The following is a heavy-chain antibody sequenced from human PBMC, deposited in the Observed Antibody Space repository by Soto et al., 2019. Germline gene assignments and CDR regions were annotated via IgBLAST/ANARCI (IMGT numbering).Heavy chain of an antibody. CDR1: GFTFSSYS. Sequence: EVQLVESGGGLVKPGGSLRLSCAASGFTFSSYSMNWVRQAPGKGLEWVSSISSSSSYIYYADSVKGRFTISRDNAKNSLYLQMNSLRAEDPAVYYCARAHDYGDGWFDPWGQGTLVTVSS. V-gene: IGHV3-21*01. CDR3: ARAHDYGDGWFDP. CDR2: ISSSSSYI. J-gene: IGHJ5*02. D-gene: IGHD4-17*01.